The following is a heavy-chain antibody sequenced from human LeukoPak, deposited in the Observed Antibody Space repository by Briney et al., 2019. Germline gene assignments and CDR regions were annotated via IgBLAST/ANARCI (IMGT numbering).Heavy chain of an antibody. CDR3: ASLYDIVGTTVDY. J-gene: IGHJ4*02. CDR2: IDPNTGGT. V-gene: IGHV1-2*06. Sequence: ASVKVSCKTSGYTFTNYYVHWVRQAPGQGLEWMGRIDPNTGGTKSAKNFQGRVTMTRDTSISTAYMALSGLRSDDTAVYYCASLYDIVGTTVDYWGQGTLVTVSS. D-gene: IGHD1-26*01. CDR1: GYTFTNYY.